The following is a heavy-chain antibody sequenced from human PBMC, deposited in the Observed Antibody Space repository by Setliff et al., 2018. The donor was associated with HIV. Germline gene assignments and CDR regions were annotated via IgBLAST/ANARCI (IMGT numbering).Heavy chain of an antibody. CDR3: ARGNFNY. V-gene: IGHV4-39*01. CDR2: VYYGGST. Sequence: SETLSLTCAVSGDSISSSIYYWGWIRQPPGKGLEWIGSVYYGGSTYYNPSLKSRVTISVDTSKNQFSLKLSSVTAADTAVYYCARGNFNYWGQGTLVTISS. CDR1: GDSISSSIYY. J-gene: IGHJ4*02. D-gene: IGHD3-16*01.